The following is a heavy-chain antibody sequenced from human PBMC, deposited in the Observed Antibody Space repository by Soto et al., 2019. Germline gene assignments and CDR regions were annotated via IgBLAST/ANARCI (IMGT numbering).Heavy chain of an antibody. J-gene: IGHJ1*01. CDR2: TSYDGSGK. V-gene: IGHV3-30*19. CDR3: ARWGTTGGLDV. Sequence: QVQLVESGGGVVQPGTSLRLSCVGSGFTFRSYVIHWVRQAPGKGLEWVALTSYDGSGKYYGDSVRGRFTISRDNSRNTVDLQMDSLRLEDTALYYCARWGTTGGLDVWCQGTLVSVSS. D-gene: IGHD3-16*01. CDR1: GFTFRSYV.